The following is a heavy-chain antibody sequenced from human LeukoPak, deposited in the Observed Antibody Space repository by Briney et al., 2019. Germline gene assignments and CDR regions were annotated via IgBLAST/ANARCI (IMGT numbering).Heavy chain of an antibody. D-gene: IGHD3-3*01. CDR2: ISHDGSNE. J-gene: IGHJ5*02. CDR1: GFTFSSYA. V-gene: IGHV3-30-3*01. CDR3: ARELRFLEWLLLFDP. Sequence: GGSLRLSCAASGFTFSSYAMHWVRQAPGKGLEWVAVISHDGSNEYYADSAKGRFTISRDNAKNSLYLQMNSLRAEDTAVYYCARELRFLEWLLLFDPWGQGTLVTVSS.